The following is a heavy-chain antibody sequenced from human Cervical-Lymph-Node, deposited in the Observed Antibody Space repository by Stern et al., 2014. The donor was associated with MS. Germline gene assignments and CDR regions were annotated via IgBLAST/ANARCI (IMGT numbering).Heavy chain of an antibody. J-gene: IGHJ4*02. CDR3: ARGGSTTSDY. CDR1: GGSISPYY. V-gene: IGHV4-59*01. CDR2: IYYSGST. D-gene: IGHD1-26*01. Sequence: QVQLQESGPGLVKPSETLSLTCTVSGGSISPYYWSWIRQPPGKRLEWIGYIYYSGSTNYNPSLKSRVTMSVDTSKNQFSLKLSSVTAADTAVYHCARGGSTTSDYWGQGTLVTVSS.